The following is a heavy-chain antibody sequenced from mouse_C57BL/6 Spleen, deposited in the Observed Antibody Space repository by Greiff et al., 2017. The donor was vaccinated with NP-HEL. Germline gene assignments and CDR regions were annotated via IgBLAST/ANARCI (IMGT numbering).Heavy chain of an antibody. CDR3: ARGNSNYVPYAMDY. J-gene: IGHJ4*01. CDR1: GYTFTDYN. D-gene: IGHD2-5*01. CDR2: INPNNGGT. V-gene: IGHV1-18*01. Sequence: EVKLQQSGPELVKPGASVKISCKASGYTFTDYNMDWVKQSHGKSLEWIGDINPNNGGTIYNQKFKGKATLTVDKSSSTAYMELRSLTSEATAVYYCARGNSNYVPYAMDYWGQGTSVTVSS.